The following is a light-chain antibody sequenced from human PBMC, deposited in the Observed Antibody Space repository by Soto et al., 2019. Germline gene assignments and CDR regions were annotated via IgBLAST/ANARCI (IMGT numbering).Light chain of an antibody. CDR2: AAS. J-gene: IGKJ5*01. Sequence: EIQMTQSPSSVSASVGDRVTITCRSSEDISTWLAWYQQKPGKAPKLLIYAASSLQSGVPSRFSGSGSGTDFTLTISSLQPEDFATYYCQHADSFPLIPFGQGTRLEIK. CDR1: EDISTW. CDR3: QHADSFPLIP. V-gene: IGKV1-12*01.